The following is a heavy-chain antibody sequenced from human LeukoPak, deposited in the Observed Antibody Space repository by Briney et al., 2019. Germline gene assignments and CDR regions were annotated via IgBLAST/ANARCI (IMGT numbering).Heavy chain of an antibody. V-gene: IGHV4-59*08. D-gene: IGHD4-17*01. CDR2: IYYSGST. J-gene: IGHJ4*02. CDR3: ARHYSTTGFDY. CDR1: GGSISSYY. Sequence: SETLPLTCTVSGGSISSYYWSWIRQPPGKGLEWIGYIYYSGSTNYNPSLKSRVTISVDTSKNQFSLKLSSVTAADTAVYYCARHYSTTGFDYWGQGTLVTVSS.